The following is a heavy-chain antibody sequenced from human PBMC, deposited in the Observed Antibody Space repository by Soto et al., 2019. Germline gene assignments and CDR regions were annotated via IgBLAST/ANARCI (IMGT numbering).Heavy chain of an antibody. J-gene: IGHJ6*02. D-gene: IGHD2-15*01. CDR2: IKSKTDGGTA. CDR1: RFSFTNAW. Sequence: EVQLVESGGGFVQPGGSLRLSCVASRFSFTNAWMSWVRQAPGKGPEWVGRIKSKTDGGTADYAAPVKGRFTISRDDSQDTLYLHMDSLKAEDTALYHCSIDIGTYGLDIWGQGTTVTVSS. CDR3: SIDIGTYGLDI. V-gene: IGHV3-15*01.